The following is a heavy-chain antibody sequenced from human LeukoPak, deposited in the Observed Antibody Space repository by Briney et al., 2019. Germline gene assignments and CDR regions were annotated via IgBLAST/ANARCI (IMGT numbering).Heavy chain of an antibody. Sequence: ASVKVSCKASGYTFTRNGISWVRQAPGQGLEWIGWISGYNGNTNYAQKLQGRLTVTTDTSTSTAYMELRSLRSEDTAVYYCARETPYDFWSGYWGGFDYWGQGTLVTVSS. CDR1: GYTFTRNG. J-gene: IGHJ4*02. CDR3: ARETPYDFWSGYWGGFDY. D-gene: IGHD3-3*01. V-gene: IGHV1-18*01. CDR2: ISGYNGNT.